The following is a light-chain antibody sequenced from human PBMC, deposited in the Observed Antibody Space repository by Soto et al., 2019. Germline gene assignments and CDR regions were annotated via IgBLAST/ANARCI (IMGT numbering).Light chain of an antibody. CDR3: QQRNNWPWT. J-gene: IGKJ1*01. CDR1: QSVSSS. V-gene: IGKV3-11*01. Sequence: IVFTQSPATLXXXXXXXXXXXXRASQSVSSSLAWHQQKPGQAPRLLIYDASNRATGTPARFSGSGSGTDFTLTISSLEPEDFAVYYCQQRNNWPWTFGQGTKVDI. CDR2: DAS.